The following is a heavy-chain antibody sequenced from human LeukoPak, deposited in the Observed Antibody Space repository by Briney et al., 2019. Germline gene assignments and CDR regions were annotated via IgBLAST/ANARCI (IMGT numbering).Heavy chain of an antibody. J-gene: IGHJ4*02. V-gene: IGHV3-11*04. CDR1: GFTVSSNY. CDR3: AREPDSSSSDYFDY. CDR2: ISGGGETR. Sequence: GGSLRLSCAASGFTVSSNYMSRVRQAPGRGLEWVSYISGGGETRYYADSVRGRFTISRDNAKNSVYMQVNSLRAEDTAVYYCAREPDSSSSDYFDYWGQGTLVTVSS. D-gene: IGHD6-6*01.